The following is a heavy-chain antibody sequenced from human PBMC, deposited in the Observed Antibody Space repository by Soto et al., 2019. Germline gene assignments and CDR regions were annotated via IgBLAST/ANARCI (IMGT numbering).Heavy chain of an antibody. V-gene: IGHV4-39*01. CDR3: ARFEGNYDFWSGYGMDV. CDR1: GGSISSSSYY. CDR2: IYYSGST. Sequence: SEILSLTCTVSGGSISSSSYYWGWIRQPPGKGLEWIGSIYYSGSTYYNPSLKSRVTISVDTSKNQFSLKLSSVTAADTAVYYCARFEGNYDFWSGYGMDVWGQGTTVTVS. D-gene: IGHD3-3*01. J-gene: IGHJ6*02.